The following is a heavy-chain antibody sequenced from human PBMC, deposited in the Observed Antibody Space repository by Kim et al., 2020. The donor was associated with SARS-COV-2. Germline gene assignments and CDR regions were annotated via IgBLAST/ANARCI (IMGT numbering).Heavy chain of an antibody. V-gene: IGHV3-7*03. J-gene: IGHJ6*02. CDR2: IKQDGSEK. CDR1: GFTFSSYW. CDR3: ARCSSGSPAPYYYGMDV. Sequence: GGSLRLSCAASGFTFSSYWMSWVRQAPGKGLEWVANIKQDGSEKYYVDSVKGRFTISRDNAKNSLYLQMNSLRAEDTAVYYCARCSSGSPAPYYYGMDVWGQGTTVTVSS. D-gene: IGHD3-10*01.